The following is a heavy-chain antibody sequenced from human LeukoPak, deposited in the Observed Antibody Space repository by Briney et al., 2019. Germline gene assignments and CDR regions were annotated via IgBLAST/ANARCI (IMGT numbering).Heavy chain of an antibody. Sequence: ASVKVSCKASGYTFTGYYLHWVRQAPGQGLEWMGWINPNSGDTHYAQKFQGRVTMTRDTSISTAYMELSRLRSDDTAVYYCARELDKYYYDSGYFQHWGQGTLVTVSS. J-gene: IGHJ1*01. D-gene: IGHD3-22*01. V-gene: IGHV1-2*02. CDR2: INPNSGDT. CDR1: GYTFTGYY. CDR3: ARELDKYYYDSGYFQH.